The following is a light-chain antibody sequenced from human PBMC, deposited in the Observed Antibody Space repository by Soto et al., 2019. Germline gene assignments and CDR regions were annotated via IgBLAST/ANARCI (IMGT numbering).Light chain of an antibody. Sequence: DIQMTQSPSSLPASVGDRVTITCRASQSISSYLNWYQQKPGKAPKLLIYAASSLQSGVPSRFSGSGSGTDCTLPISSLQPEDFAAYYCQQSYSTPYTFGQGT. J-gene: IGKJ2*01. V-gene: IGKV1-39*01. CDR3: QQSYSTPYT. CDR1: QSISSY. CDR2: AAS.